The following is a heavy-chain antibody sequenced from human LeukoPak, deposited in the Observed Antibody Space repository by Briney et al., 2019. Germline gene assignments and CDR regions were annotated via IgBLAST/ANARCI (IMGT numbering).Heavy chain of an antibody. CDR2: INTNTGNP. Sequence: ASVKVSCKASGYTFTSYAMNWVRQAPGQGLEWMGWINTNTGNPTYAQGFTGRFVFSLDTSVSTAYLQISSLKAENTAVYYCAREGGLYSSSSSWGLFDYWGQGTLVTVSS. D-gene: IGHD6-6*01. CDR3: AREGGLYSSSSSWGLFDY. V-gene: IGHV7-4-1*02. J-gene: IGHJ4*02. CDR1: GYTFTSYA.